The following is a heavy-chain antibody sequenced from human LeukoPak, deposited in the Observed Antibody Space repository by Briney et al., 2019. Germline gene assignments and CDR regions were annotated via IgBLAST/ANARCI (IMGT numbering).Heavy chain of an antibody. CDR2: IGHTGSIT. CDR3: VRDPMGPYTGAFDI. J-gene: IGHJ4*02. D-gene: IGHD2-2*02. V-gene: IGHV3-48*04. Sequence: PGGSLRLSCAGSGFTFGSYSMNWVRHAPGKGLEWVSYIGHTGSITDYADSVKGRFTISRDNAKNSLYLQMNTLRAEDTAVYYCVRDPMGPYTGAFDIWGQGTLVTVSS. CDR1: GFTFGSYS.